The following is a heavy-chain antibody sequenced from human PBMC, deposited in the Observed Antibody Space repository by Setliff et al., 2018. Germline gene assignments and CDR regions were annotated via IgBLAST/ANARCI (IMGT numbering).Heavy chain of an antibody. CDR2: IYTSGST. V-gene: IGHV4-61*02. CDR1: GGSISSGSYY. D-gene: IGHD5-18*01. J-gene: IGHJ4*02. CDR3: ARSIGLWFVD. Sequence: SETLSLTCTVSGGSISSGSYYWSWIWQPAGKGLEWIGRIYTSGSTNYNPSLKSRVTISVDTSKNQFSLKLSSVTAADTAVYYCARSIGLWFVDWGQGTLVTV.